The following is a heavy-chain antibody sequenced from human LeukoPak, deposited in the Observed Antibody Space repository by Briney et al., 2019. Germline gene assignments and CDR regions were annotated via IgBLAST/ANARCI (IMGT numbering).Heavy chain of an antibody. CDR2: IKQDGSEK. V-gene: IGHV3-7*01. D-gene: IGHD3-3*01. Sequence: GGSLRLSCAASGFTFSSYGMHWVRQAPGKGLEWVANIKQDGSEKYYVDSVKGRFTISRDNAKNSLYLQMNSLRAEDTAVYYCARDAVFWSGYSTFDYWGQGTLVTVSS. CDR3: ARDAVFWSGYSTFDY. J-gene: IGHJ4*02. CDR1: GFTFSSYG.